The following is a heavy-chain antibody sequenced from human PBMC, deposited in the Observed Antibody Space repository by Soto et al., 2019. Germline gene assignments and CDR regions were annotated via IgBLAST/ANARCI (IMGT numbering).Heavy chain of an antibody. Sequence: SETLSLTCAVSGGSISSGGYSWSWIRQPPGKGLEWIGYIYHSGSTYYNPSLKSRVTISVDRSKNQFSLKLSSVTAADTAVYYCARFAAARQRNWFDPWGQGTLVTVSS. CDR2: IYHSGST. J-gene: IGHJ5*02. V-gene: IGHV4-30-2*01. CDR1: GGSISSGGYS. CDR3: ARFAAARQRNWFDP. D-gene: IGHD6-13*01.